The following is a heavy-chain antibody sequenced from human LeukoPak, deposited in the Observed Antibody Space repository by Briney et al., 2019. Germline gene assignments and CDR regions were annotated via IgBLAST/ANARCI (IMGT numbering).Heavy chain of an antibody. CDR2: IYKSGST. CDR3: ARRGSITSYMDV. J-gene: IGHJ6*03. Sequence: SETLSLTCTVSGGSISSSSYYWGWIRQPPGKGLEWIGNIYKSGSTYYNPSLKSRVTISVDTSKNQFSLKLNSVTAADTAVYYCARRGSITSYMDVWGRGTTVTISS. V-gene: IGHV4-39*01. D-gene: IGHD3-3*01. CDR1: GGSISSSSYY.